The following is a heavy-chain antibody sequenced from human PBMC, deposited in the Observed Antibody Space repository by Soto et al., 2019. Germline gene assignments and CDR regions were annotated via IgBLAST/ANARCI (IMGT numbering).Heavy chain of an antibody. CDR1: GFTYNIYA. D-gene: IGHD6-13*01. J-gene: IGHJ4*02. Sequence: EVQLLESGEALVQPGGSLRLSCAASGFTYNIYAMSWVRQAPGKGLEWVSGISAGVIDTYYADSVKGRFTVSRDDSKNTLYLLMNSLRADDTAVYYCAKQFSSSTWYPFDHWGRGTLVTVSS. CDR3: AKQFSSSTWYPFDH. CDR2: ISAGVIDT. V-gene: IGHV3-23*01.